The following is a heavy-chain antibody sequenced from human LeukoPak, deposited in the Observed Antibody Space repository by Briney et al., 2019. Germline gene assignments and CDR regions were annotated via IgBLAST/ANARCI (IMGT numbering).Heavy chain of an antibody. Sequence: GGSLRLSCAASGFTFSSYSMNWVRQAPGEGLEWVSSISSSSSYIYYADSVKGRFTISRDNAKNSLYLQMNSLRAEDTAVYYCAREGGEFWFDPWGQGTLVTVSS. CDR3: AREGGEFWFDP. CDR1: GFTFSSYS. D-gene: IGHD3-16*01. V-gene: IGHV3-21*01. CDR2: ISSSSSYI. J-gene: IGHJ5*02.